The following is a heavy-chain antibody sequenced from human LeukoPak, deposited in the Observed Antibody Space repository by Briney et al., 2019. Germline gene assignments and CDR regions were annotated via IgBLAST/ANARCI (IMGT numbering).Heavy chain of an antibody. CDR3: ARGGTGSSSWYVN. V-gene: IGHV3-74*01. CDR2: ILNDGSAT. J-gene: IGHJ4*02. Sequence: PGGSLRLSCAASGFTFSDYWMHWVRQVPGKGLVWVARILNDGSATTYADFVKGRFTISRDNAKNTLYLQMNSLRAEDTAVYYCARGGTGSSSWYVNWGQGTLVTVSS. CDR1: GFTFSDYW. D-gene: IGHD6-13*01.